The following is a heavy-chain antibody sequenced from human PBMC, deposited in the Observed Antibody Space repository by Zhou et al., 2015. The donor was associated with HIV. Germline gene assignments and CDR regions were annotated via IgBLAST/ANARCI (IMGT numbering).Heavy chain of an antibody. J-gene: IGHJ6*02. CDR3: TTAAKPDYYGMDV. D-gene: IGHD1-14*01. CDR2: IKSKTDGGTT. CDR1: GLTFSYAW. V-gene: IGHV3-15*01. Sequence: EVQLLESGGGLVKPGGSLRLSCSASGLTFSYAWMTWVRQAPGKGLEWVGRIKSKTDGGTTEYAAAVKDRFIISRDDSKNRLYLQIKSLKTEDTAVYYCTTAAKPDYYGMDVWGQGTTVTVSS.